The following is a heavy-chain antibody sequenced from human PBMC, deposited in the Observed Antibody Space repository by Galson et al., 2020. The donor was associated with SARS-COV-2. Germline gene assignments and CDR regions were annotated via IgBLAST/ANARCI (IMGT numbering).Heavy chain of an antibody. Sequence: SETLSLTCTVSGGSISSSSYYWGWIRQPPGKGLEWIGSIYYSGSTYYNPSLKSRVTISVDTSKNQFSLKLSSVTAADTAVYYCATRATYGDYGLDYWGQGTLVTVSS. J-gene: IGHJ4*02. CDR1: GGSISSSSYY. D-gene: IGHD4-17*01. CDR2: IYYSGST. V-gene: IGHV4-39*07. CDR3: ATRATYGDYGLDY.